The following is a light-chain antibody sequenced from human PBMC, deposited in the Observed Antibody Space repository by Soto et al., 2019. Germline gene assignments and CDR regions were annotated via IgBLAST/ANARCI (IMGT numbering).Light chain of an antibody. CDR3: QQSNTYST. J-gene: IGKJ1*01. V-gene: IGKV1-5*03. Sequence: DIQMTQSPSILSASVGDRVTITCRASQTINNWLAWYQQKPGRAPKLLIYQTSLLDSGVPSRFSGSGSGTEFTLPINSLQPDDFATYYCQQSNTYSTFGQGTTVEIK. CDR2: QTS. CDR1: QTINNW.